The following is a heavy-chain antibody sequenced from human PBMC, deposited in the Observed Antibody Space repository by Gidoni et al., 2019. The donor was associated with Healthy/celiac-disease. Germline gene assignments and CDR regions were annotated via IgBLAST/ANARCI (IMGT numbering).Heavy chain of an antibody. CDR1: GGSFSGYY. CDR3: ARGSGGHKRVVTKGADH. J-gene: IGHJ4*02. CDR2: INHSGST. V-gene: IGHV4-34*01. D-gene: IGHD3-3*01. Sequence: QVQLQQWGAGLLKPSETLSLTCAVYGGSFSGYYWSWIRQPPGKGLEWIGEINHSGSTNYNPSLKSRVTISVDTSKNQFSLKLSSVTAADTAVYYCARGSGGHKRVVTKGADHWGQGTLVTVSS.